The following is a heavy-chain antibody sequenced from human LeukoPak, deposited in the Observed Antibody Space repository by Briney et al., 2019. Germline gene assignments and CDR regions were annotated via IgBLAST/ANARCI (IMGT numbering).Heavy chain of an antibody. CDR2: IYPGDSDT. D-gene: IGHD2-15*01. V-gene: IGHV5-51*01. CDR3: ARYYCSGGSCHGIFDY. J-gene: IGHJ4*02. CDR1: GYTFSNNW. Sequence: GESLKIFCEGSGYTFSNNWIGWVRQMPGKGLEWMGIIYPGDSDTRYSPFFQGQVTISAEKSISTAYLQWSSLKASDTAMYYCARYYCSGGSCHGIFDYWGQGTLVTVSS.